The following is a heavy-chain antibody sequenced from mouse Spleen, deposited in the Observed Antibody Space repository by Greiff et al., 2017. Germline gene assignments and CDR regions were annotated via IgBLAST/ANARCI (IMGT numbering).Heavy chain of an antibody. V-gene: IGHV1-82*01. Sequence: QVQLKQSGPELVKPGASVKISCKASGYAFSSSWMNWVKQRPGKGLEWIGRIYPGDGDTNYNGKFKGKATLTADKSSSTAYMQLSSLTSEDSAVYFCARWVYYSNSWYFDVWGTGTTVTVSS. CDR1: GYAFSSSW. CDR3: ARWVYYSNSWYFDV. D-gene: IGHD2-5*01. J-gene: IGHJ1*03. CDR2: IYPGDGDT.